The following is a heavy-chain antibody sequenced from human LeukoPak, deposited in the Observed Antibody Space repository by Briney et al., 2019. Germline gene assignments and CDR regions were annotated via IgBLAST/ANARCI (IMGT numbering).Heavy chain of an antibody. V-gene: IGHV3-21*01. J-gene: IGHJ4*02. Sequence: AGGSLRLSCAASGFTFSSYSMNWVRQAPGKVLEWVSSISSSSSYIYYADSVKGRFTISRDNAKNSLYLQMNSLRAEDTAVYYCARVLHRRNYDSRVYYGYWGQGTLVTVSS. CDR2: ISSSSSYI. D-gene: IGHD3-22*01. CDR1: GFTFSSYS. CDR3: ARVLHRRNYDSRVYYGY.